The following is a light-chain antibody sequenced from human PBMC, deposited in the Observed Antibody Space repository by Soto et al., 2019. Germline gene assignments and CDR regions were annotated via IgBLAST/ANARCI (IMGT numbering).Light chain of an antibody. V-gene: IGKV1-5*03. CDR3: QQYNSYPWT. J-gene: IGKJ1*01. CDR2: KAS. Sequence: DILMTQSPSTLSASLGDRVTMTCXASQSISSWLAWYQQKPGKAPKLLIYKASSLESGVPSRFSGSGSGTEFTLTISSLQPDDFATYYCQQYNSYPWTFGQGTKVDIK. CDR1: QSISSW.